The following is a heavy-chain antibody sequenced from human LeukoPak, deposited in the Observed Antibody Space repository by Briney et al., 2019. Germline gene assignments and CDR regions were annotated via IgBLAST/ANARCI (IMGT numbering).Heavy chain of an antibody. CDR3: ANYGSGSYRFDP. D-gene: IGHD3-10*01. J-gene: IGHJ5*02. CDR2: ISYSGST. Sequence: PSETLSLTCTVSGGSISSGGYYWSWIRQHPGKGLEWIGYISYSGSTYYNPSLKSRVTISVDTSKSQFSLKLSSVTAADTAVYYCANYGSGSYRFDPWGQGTLVTVSS. CDR1: GGSISSGGYY. V-gene: IGHV4-31*03.